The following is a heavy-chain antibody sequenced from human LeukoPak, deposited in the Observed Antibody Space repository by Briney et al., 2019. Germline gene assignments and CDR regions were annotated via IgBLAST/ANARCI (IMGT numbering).Heavy chain of an antibody. V-gene: IGHV4-39*01. CDR2: IYYSGNT. J-gene: IGHJ4*02. CDR1: GGSISSSSYY. Sequence: NPSETLSLTCTVSGGSISSSSYYWGWIRQPPGKGLEWIGTIYYSGNTYYNPSLKSRVTISVDTSKNQFSLRLSSVTAADTAVYFCMRHEEEDGYNAKPFDFWGQGTLVTVSS. D-gene: IGHD5-24*01. CDR3: MRHEEEDGYNAKPFDF.